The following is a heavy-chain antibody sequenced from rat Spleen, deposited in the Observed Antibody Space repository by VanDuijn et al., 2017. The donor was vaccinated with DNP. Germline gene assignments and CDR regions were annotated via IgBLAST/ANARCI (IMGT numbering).Heavy chain of an antibody. J-gene: IGHJ1*01. CDR3: ATRGVGARYYWYFDF. D-gene: IGHD5-1*01. CDR1: GFTFSDYN. V-gene: IGHV5-7*01. CDR2: ISYDGNST. Sequence: EVRLVESGGGLVQPGRSLKLSCAASGFTFSDYNMAWVRQAPKKGLEWVATISYDGNSTYYRDPVKGRFTISRDNAKSTLYLQMDSLRSEDTATYYCATRGVGARYYWYFDFWGPGTMVTVSS.